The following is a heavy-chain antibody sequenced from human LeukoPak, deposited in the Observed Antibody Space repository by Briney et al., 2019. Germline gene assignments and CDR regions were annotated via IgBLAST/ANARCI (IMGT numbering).Heavy chain of an antibody. J-gene: IGHJ4*02. V-gene: IGHV3-23*01. D-gene: IGHD2-2*01. CDR3: AKRYCTSASCSCFDY. CDR2: ISGSGGST. CDR1: GFTFSSYA. Sequence: GGSLRLSCAASGFTFSSYAMSWVRQARGEGLEWVSAISGSGGSTDYADSVKGRFTISRDNSKNTLYLQMDSLRACDTAVYFCAKRYCTSASCSCFDYWGQGTLVTVSS.